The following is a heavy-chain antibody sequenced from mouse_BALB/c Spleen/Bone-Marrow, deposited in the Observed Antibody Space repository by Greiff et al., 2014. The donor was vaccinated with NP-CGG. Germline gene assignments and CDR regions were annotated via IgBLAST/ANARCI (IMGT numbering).Heavy chain of an antibody. V-gene: IGHV1-18*01. D-gene: IGHD1-1*01. Sequence: VQLQQSGPELVKPGASMKISCKASGYSFTGYTMNWVKQSHGKSLEWIGLINPYNGGTSYNQKFKGKATLTVDKSSSTAYMELLSLTSEDSAVYYCARDYYGSSYGFAYWGQGTLFTVSA. CDR2: INPYNGGT. CDR1: GYSFTGYT. J-gene: IGHJ3*01. CDR3: ARDYYGSSYGFAY.